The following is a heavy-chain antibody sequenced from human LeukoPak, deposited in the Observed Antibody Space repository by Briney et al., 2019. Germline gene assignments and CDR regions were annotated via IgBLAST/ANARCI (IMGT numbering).Heavy chain of an antibody. V-gene: IGHV3-23*01. CDR3: AKDKGAVTGTFDY. CDR2: IGSDNKP. D-gene: IGHD1-14*01. Sequence: GGSLRLSCEASGFTFSAYAMTWVRQAPGKGLEWVSSIGSDNKPHYSESVKGRFAISRDNSKNTLYLQMNSLRAEDTAVYYCAKDKGAVTGTFDYWGQGTLVTVSS. J-gene: IGHJ4*02. CDR1: GFTFSAYA.